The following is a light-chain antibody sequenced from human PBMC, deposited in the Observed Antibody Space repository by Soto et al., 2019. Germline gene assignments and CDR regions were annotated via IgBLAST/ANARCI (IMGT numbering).Light chain of an antibody. V-gene: IGKV1-27*01. J-gene: IGKJ1*01. CDR1: QGINNF. Sequence: DFQMTQSPSSLSASIGDRVTITCRASQGINNFLAWYQQKPGEAPKLLLYAASILRSGVPSRFSGSGSGTDFTLTISSLQPEDVATYYCQKYNSPPRTFGQGT. CDR3: QKYNSPPRT. CDR2: AAS.